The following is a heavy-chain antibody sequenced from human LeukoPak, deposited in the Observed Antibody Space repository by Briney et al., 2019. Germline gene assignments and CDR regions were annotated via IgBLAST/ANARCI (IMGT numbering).Heavy chain of an antibody. CDR1: GFMFNGYS. J-gene: IGHJ6*03. CDR3: ARQPYCSSTSCPNYYYYYMDV. Sequence: GGPLRLSCAASGFMFNGYSMTWVRQAPGKGLEWVSYISGGSDYIYYTDSVKGRFTISRDNAKKSLYLQLNSLRVEDTAVYYCARQPYCSSTSCPNYYYYYMDVWGKGTTVTVSS. V-gene: IGHV3-21*04. CDR2: ISGGSDYI. D-gene: IGHD2-2*01.